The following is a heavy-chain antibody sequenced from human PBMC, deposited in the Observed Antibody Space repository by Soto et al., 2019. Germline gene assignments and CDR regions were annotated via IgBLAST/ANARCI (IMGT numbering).Heavy chain of an antibody. CDR1: GFTFSNYA. CDR2: VGGSGDST. CDR3: AKSPLGYCSGGSCYPPHYFDY. D-gene: IGHD2-15*01. Sequence: EVQLLDSGGGLVQPGGSRGLSCAASGFTFSNYAMSWVRRPPGKGREGGSGVGGSGDSTYYADSVKGRFTISRDNSKDTLYLQMNSLRAEDTAVYYCAKSPLGYCSGGSCYPPHYFDYWGQGTLVTVSS. V-gene: IGHV3-23*01. J-gene: IGHJ4*02.